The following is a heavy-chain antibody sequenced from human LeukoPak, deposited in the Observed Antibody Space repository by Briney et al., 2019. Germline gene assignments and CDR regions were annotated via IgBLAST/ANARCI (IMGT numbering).Heavy chain of an antibody. V-gene: IGHV4-39*01. J-gene: IGHJ4*02. CDR2: IYYSGST. D-gene: IGHD6-13*01. Sequence: SETLSLTCTVPGGSISSSGYYWGWIRQPPGKGLEWIGSIYYSGSTYYNPSLKSRVTISVDTSKNQFSLKLSSVTAADTAVYYCASLAAAGTSGFDYWGQGTLVTVSS. CDR3: ASLAAAGTSGFDY. CDR1: GGSISSSGYY.